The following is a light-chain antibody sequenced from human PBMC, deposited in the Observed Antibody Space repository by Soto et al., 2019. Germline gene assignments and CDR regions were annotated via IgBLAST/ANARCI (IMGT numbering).Light chain of an antibody. CDR1: QSVGSN. Sequence: EIVLTQSPAILSVSPGDRATLSCRAGQSVGSNLAWYQQKVGQPPRPLIYGASTRAIGIPARFSGSGSGTEFTLTISSLQSEDFAVYYCQQYNKWPPYTFGQGTKLEIK. CDR2: GAS. V-gene: IGKV3-15*01. CDR3: QQYNKWPPYT. J-gene: IGKJ2*01.